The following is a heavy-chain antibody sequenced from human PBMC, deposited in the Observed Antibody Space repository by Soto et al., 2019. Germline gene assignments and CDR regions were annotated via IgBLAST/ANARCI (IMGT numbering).Heavy chain of an antibody. CDR3: VKALGEYSGNSLNY. CDR2: ISWNSGTL. D-gene: IGHD1-26*01. CDR1: GFTFDDYA. V-gene: IGHV3-9*01. J-gene: IGHJ4*02. Sequence: EVHLEESGGGLVQPGRSLRLSCAASGFTFDDYAMHWVRQAPGKGLEWVSGISWNSGTLGYADSVKGRFTISRDNAKKSLYLQMNSLRAEDTALYYCVKALGEYSGNSLNYWGQGTLVTVSS.